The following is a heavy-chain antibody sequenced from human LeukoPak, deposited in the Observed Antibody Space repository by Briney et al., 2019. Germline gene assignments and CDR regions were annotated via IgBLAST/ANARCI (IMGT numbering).Heavy chain of an antibody. D-gene: IGHD5-24*01. Sequence: GGSLRLSCAASGFTLSSYSMNWVRQAPGKGLEWVSSISSSSSYIYYADSVKGRFTISRDNAKNSLYLQMNSLRAEDTAVYYCARGRRGMATISVYYFDYWGQGTLVTVSS. CDR3: ARGRRGMATISVYYFDY. CDR2: ISSSSSYI. V-gene: IGHV3-21*01. CDR1: GFTLSSYS. J-gene: IGHJ4*02.